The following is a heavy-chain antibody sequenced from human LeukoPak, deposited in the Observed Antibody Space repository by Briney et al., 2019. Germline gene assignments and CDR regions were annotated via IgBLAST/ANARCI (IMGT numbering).Heavy chain of an antibody. Sequence: GGSLRLSCAASGFTFDDYAMSWVRQAPGKGLEWVGFIRSKAYGGTTEYAASVKGRFTISRDDSKSIAYLQMNSLKTEDTAVYYCTRDLVGAWGQGTLVTVSS. D-gene: IGHD1-26*01. V-gene: IGHV3-49*04. J-gene: IGHJ5*02. CDR3: TRDLVGA. CDR2: IRSKAYGGTT. CDR1: GFTFDDYA.